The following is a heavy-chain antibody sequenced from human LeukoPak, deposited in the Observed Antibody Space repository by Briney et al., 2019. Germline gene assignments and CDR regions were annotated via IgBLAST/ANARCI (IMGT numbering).Heavy chain of an antibody. CDR1: GFTFSSYG. V-gene: IGHV3-21*01. D-gene: IGHD3-10*02. Sequence: GGSLRLSCAGYGFTFSSYGMNWVRQAPGKGLEWLSSISSSSSYIFYADSMKGRFTISRDNAKNSLYLQMNSLRAEDTAVYYCAELGITMIGGVWGKGTTVTISS. J-gene: IGHJ6*04. CDR2: ISSSSSYI. CDR3: AELGITMIGGV.